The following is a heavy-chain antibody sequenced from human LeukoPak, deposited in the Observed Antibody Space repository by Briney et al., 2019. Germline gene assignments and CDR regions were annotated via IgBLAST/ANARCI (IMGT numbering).Heavy chain of an antibody. CDR1: GFTFSSVA. D-gene: IGHD3-16*01. V-gene: IGHV3-64D*06. CDR3: VKDKEGTWGDC. J-gene: IGHJ4*02. Sequence: GGSLRLSCSASGFTFSSVAMHWVRQAPGKGLEYVSSISSIGVGTYYADSVKGRFTISRDNSKNTLYLQMSSLRVEDTAVYYCVKDKEGTWGDCWGQGTLVTVSS. CDR2: ISSIGVGT.